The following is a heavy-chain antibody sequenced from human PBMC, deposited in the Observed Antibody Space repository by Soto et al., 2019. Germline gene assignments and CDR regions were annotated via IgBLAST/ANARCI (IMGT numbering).Heavy chain of an antibody. D-gene: IGHD6-13*01. CDR3: ARAGIAAAGTFPWFDP. CDR2: IWYDGSNK. V-gene: IGHV3-33*01. Sequence: PGGSLKLSCAASGFTFSSYGMHWGRQAPGKGLEWVAVIWYDGSNKYYADSVKGRFTISRDNSKNTLYLQMNSLRAEDTAVYYCARAGIAAAGTFPWFDPWGQGSLVTVTS. J-gene: IGHJ5*02. CDR1: GFTFSSYG.